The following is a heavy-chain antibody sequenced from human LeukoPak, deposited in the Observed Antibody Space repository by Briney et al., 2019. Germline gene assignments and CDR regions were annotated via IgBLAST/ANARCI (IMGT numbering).Heavy chain of an antibody. CDR3: ARVYYYGSGSYDFDY. J-gene: IGHJ4*02. CDR2: INPNSGGT. CDR1: GYTFTGYY. D-gene: IGHD3-10*01. V-gene: IGHV1-2*02. Sequence: SSVRVCCKASGYTFTGYYMHWVRQAPGQGLEWMGWINPNSGGTNYAQKFQGRVTMTRDTSISTDYMELSRLRSDDTAVYYCARVYYYGSGSYDFDYWGQGTLVTVSS.